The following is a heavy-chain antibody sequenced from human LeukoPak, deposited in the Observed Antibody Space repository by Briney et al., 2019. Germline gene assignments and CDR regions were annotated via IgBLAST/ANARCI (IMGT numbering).Heavy chain of an antibody. CDR2: IYTSGST. Sequence: SETLSLTCTVSGGSISSGSYYWSGIRQPAGKGLEWIGRIYTSGSTNYNPSLKSRVTISVDTSKNQFSLKLSPVTAADTAVYYCARLKKGFTFDYWGQGTLVTVSS. V-gene: IGHV4-61*02. J-gene: IGHJ4*02. CDR1: GGSISSGSYY. CDR3: ARLKKGFTFDY.